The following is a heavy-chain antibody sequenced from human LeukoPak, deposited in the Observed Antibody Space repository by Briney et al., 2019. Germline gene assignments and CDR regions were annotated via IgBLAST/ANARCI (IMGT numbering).Heavy chain of an antibody. CDR3: ARDSGGIRFLEWLPNYYYYYRDV. D-gene: IGHD3-3*01. CDR2: ISAYHGNT. V-gene: IGHV1-18*01. Sequence: ASVKVSCKASGYTFTSYGISWVRQAPGQGLEWLGRISAYHGNTNYAQQLHGRVTMTTDTSTSTAYMELRSLRSDDTAVYYCARDSGGIRFLEWLPNYYYYYRDVWGKGTTVTVSS. CDR1: GYTFTSYG. J-gene: IGHJ6*03.